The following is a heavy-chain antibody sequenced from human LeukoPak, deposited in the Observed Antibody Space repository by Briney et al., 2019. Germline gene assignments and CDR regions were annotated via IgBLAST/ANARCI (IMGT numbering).Heavy chain of an antibody. CDR3: ARPDFWSGPFDY. J-gene: IGHJ4*02. D-gene: IGHD3-3*01. Sequence: ASVKVSCKASGYTFTGYYMHWVRQAPGQGPEWMGWINPNSGGTNYAQKFQGRVTMTRDTSISTAYMELSRLRSDDTAVYYCARPDFWSGPFDYWGQGTLVTVSS. CDR1: GYTFTGYY. CDR2: INPNSGGT. V-gene: IGHV1-2*02.